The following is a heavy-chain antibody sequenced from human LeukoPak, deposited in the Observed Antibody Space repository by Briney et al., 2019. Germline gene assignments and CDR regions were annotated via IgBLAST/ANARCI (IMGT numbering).Heavy chain of an antibody. CDR3: TRDRLGFDP. CDR1: AFTFSSYT. CDR2: ISSSSNYM. V-gene: IGHV3-21*01. Sequence: PGGSLRLSCAASAFTFSSYTMNWVRQAPGKGLEWVSSISSSSNYMYYADSVKGRFTISRDNAKNTLYLQMNSLRVEDTAVYYCTRDRLGFDPWGQGTLVTVSS. J-gene: IGHJ5*02.